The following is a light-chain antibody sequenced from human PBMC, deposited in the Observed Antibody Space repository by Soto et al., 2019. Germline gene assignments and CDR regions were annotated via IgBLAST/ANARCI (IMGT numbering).Light chain of an antibody. J-gene: IGKJ5*01. CDR2: GAS. CDR1: QSVRSN. V-gene: IGKV3-15*01. Sequence: EIVMTQSPATLSVSPGERASLSCRASQSVRSNLAWYQQKPGQAPRLLIFGASTRATGIPARFSGSGSGTEFTLTISSLQSEDFAIYYCQHYHNWPPITFGQRTLLEIK. CDR3: QHYHNWPPIT.